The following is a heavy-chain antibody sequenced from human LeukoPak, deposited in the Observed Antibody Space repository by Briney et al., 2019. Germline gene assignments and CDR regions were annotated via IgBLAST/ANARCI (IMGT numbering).Heavy chain of an antibody. D-gene: IGHD3-10*01. J-gene: IGHJ6*04. CDR2: IDPSDSYT. Sequence: GESLKISCKGSGYSFTSYWISWVRQMPGKGLGWVGRIDPSDSYTNYSPSFQGHVTISADKSISTAYLQWSSLKASDTAMYYCATHVLLWFGERGYYYGMDVWGKGTTVTVSS. CDR3: ATHVLLWFGERGYYYGMDV. V-gene: IGHV5-10-1*01. CDR1: GYSFTSYW.